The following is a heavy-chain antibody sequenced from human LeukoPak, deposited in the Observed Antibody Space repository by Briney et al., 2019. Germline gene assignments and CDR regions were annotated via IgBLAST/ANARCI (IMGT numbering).Heavy chain of an antibody. CDR2: IYYSGST. Sequence: PSETLSLACTVSGGSISSYYWSWIRQPPGKGLEWIGYIYYSGSTNYNPSLKSRVTISVDTSKNQFSLKLSSVTAAGTAVYYCARASTVAGIDYWGQGTLVTVSS. CDR1: GGSISSYY. V-gene: IGHV4-59*01. J-gene: IGHJ4*02. D-gene: IGHD6-19*01. CDR3: ARASTVAGIDY.